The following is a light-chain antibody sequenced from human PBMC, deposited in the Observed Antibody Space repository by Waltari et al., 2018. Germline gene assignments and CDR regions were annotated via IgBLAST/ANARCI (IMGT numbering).Light chain of an antibody. V-gene: IGLV2-8*01. CDR3: SSYAGSNNLGV. Sequence: QSALTQPPSASGSPGQSVTISCTGTTSDVGGYNYVSWYQQHPGKAPKLVFCEFTMRPYGVPDRFSGSKSGNTASLTVSGLQAEDEANYYCSSYAGSNNLGVFGGGTKLTVL. CDR2: EFT. J-gene: IGLJ3*02. CDR1: TSDVGGYNY.